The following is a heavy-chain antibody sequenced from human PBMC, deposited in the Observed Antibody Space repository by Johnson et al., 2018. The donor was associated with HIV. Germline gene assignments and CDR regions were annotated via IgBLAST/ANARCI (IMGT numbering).Heavy chain of an antibody. D-gene: IGHD5-24*01. V-gene: IGHV3-30*01. J-gene: IGHJ3*02. CDR2: ISDDVTSR. CDR3: ARACRDGYTCDAFDI. CDR1: GFTFSTYT. Sequence: ESGGGVVQPGRSLRLSCAASGFTFSTYTMHWVRQAPGKGLEWVALISDDVTSRYYVDSVKGRFSISRDNSKNTLYLQMNSLRAEDTAVYYCARACRDGYTCDAFDIWGQGTMVTVSS.